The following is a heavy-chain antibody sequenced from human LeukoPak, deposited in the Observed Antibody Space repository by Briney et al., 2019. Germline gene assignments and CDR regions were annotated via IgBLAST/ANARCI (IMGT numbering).Heavy chain of an antibody. D-gene: IGHD3-3*01. V-gene: IGHV4-38-2*02. Sequence: PSETLSLTCTVSSGSISSYYWSWIRQPPGKGLEWIGSIYHSGSTYYNPSLKSRVTISVDTSKNQFSLKLSSVTAADTAVYYCARAPGYYDFWSGYYTDNWFDPWGQGTLVTVSS. CDR2: IYHSGST. CDR1: SGSISSYY. J-gene: IGHJ5*02. CDR3: ARAPGYYDFWSGYYTDNWFDP.